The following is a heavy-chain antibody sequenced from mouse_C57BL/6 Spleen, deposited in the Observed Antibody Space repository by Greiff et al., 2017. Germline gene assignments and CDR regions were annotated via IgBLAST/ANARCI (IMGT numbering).Heavy chain of an antibody. CDR1: GYTFTDYY. Sequence: VQLQQSGPVLVKPGASVKMSCKASGYTFTDYYMNWVKQSHGKSLEWIGVINPYNGGTSYNQKFKGKATLTVDKSSSTAYMELNSLTSEDSAVYYCARDYDYPSYAMDYWGQGTSVTVSS. D-gene: IGHD2-4*01. V-gene: IGHV1-19*01. J-gene: IGHJ4*01. CDR2: INPYNGGT. CDR3: ARDYDYPSYAMDY.